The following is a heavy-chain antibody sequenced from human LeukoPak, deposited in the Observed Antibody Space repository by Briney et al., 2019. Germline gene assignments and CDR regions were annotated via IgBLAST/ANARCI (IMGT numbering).Heavy chain of an antibody. Sequence: PGGSLRLSCAASGFTFSTYSMNWVRQAPGQGLEWVSYISSGSSTIYSADSVKGRFTISRDNAKNSLYLQMNSLRAEDTAVYYCARLRSLDCSGVSCYTGYMDVWGKGTTVTVSS. CDR1: GFTFSTYS. CDR3: ARLRSLDCSGVSCYTGYMDV. CDR2: ISSGSSTI. D-gene: IGHD2-15*01. V-gene: IGHV3-48*01. J-gene: IGHJ6*03.